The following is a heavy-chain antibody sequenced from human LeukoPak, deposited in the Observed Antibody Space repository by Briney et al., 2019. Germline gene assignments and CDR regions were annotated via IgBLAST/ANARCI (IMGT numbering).Heavy chain of an antibody. J-gene: IGHJ4*02. D-gene: IGHD1-1*01. Sequence: MPGGSLRLSCAASGFTFTSYAMSWFRQAPGKGLEWIGSIYYHENTYYNSSLKSRVTISVDTSKNQFSLKLNSVTAADTAVYFCARRAYSAAYWKHFDYWGQGTLVTVSS. CDR2: IYYHENT. V-gene: IGHV4-39*01. CDR3: ARRAYSAAYWKHFDY. CDR1: GFTFTSYA.